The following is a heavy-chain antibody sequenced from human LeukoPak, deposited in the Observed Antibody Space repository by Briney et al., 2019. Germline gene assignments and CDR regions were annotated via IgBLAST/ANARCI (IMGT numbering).Heavy chain of an antibody. Sequence: ASVKVSCTASGYTFTDYYMHWVRQAPGQGLEWMGWINPNSGGTNYAQKFQGRAIMTTDTSISTAYTEVSRLRSDDTAVYYCARVRIGQQLDKYYYYAMDVWGQGTAVTVSS. D-gene: IGHD6-13*01. CDR3: ARVRIGQQLDKYYYYAMDV. CDR2: INPNSGGT. V-gene: IGHV1-2*02. CDR1: GYTFTDYY. J-gene: IGHJ6*02.